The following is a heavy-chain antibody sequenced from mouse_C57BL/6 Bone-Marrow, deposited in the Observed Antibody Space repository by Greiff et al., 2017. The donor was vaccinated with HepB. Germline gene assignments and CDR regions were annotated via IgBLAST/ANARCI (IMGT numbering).Heavy chain of an antibody. V-gene: IGHV5-6*02. CDR1: GFTFSSYG. J-gene: IGHJ4*01. CDR2: ISSGGSYT. CDR3: ARRDGYYPFDYAMDY. Sequence: EVNLVESGGDLVKPGGSLKLSCAASGFTFSSYGMSWVRQTPDKRLEWVATISSGGSYTYYPDSVKGRFTISRDNAKNTLYLQMSSLKSEDTAMYYCARRDGYYPFDYAMDYWGQGTSVTVSS. D-gene: IGHD2-3*01.